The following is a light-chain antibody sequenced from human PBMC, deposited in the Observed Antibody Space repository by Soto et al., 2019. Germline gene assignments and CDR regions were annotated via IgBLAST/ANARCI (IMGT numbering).Light chain of an antibody. CDR3: QQSYSIPIT. Sequence: DVQMTQSPSSLSASVGDRVTITCRASQSISSLLNWYQVKLGKAPKLLIFSASNVQSGVPSRFSGSGSGTDFTLTIRSLQPEDFATYYWQQSYSIPITFGQGTRLEIK. CDR2: SAS. CDR1: QSISSL. J-gene: IGKJ5*01. V-gene: IGKV1-39*01.